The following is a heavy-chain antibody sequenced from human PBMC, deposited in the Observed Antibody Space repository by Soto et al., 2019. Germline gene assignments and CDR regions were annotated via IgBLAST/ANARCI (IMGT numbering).Heavy chain of an antibody. CDR2: IWYDGSNK. V-gene: IGHV3-33*01. J-gene: IGHJ3*02. Sequence: GGSLRLSCAASGFTFSSYGMHWVRQAPGKGLEWVAVIWYDGSNKYYADSVKGRFTISRDNSKNTLYLQMNSLRDEDTAVYYCARSGFGELLYAFDIWGQGTMVTVSS. D-gene: IGHD3-10*01. CDR3: ARSGFGELLYAFDI. CDR1: GFTFSSYG.